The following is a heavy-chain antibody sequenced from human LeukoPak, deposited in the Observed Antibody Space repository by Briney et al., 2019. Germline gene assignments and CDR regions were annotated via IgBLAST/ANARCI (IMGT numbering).Heavy chain of an antibody. CDR1: GYTFTSYG. V-gene: IGHV1-18*01. J-gene: IGHJ4*02. Sequence: GASVKVSCKASGYTFTSYGISWVRQAPGQGLEWMGWISAYNGNTNYAQKLQGRVTMTTDTSTSTAYMELRSLRSDDTAVYYCARNFPVGQVDTDEGYFESWGQGALVTVSS. D-gene: IGHD5-18*01. CDR3: ARNFPVGQVDTDEGYFES. CDR2: ISAYNGNT.